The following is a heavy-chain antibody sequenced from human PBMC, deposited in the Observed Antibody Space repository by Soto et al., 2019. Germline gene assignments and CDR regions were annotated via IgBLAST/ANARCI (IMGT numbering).Heavy chain of an antibody. CDR3: ARAVAVPADFDV. V-gene: IGHV1-3*01. CDR1: GYTFTGYA. Sequence: ASVKVSCKASGYTFTGYAMHWVRQAPGQRLEWMGWINAGNGNTKYSQKFQGRVTITRDTSASTAYMELSSLRSEDTAVYDCARAVAVPADFDVWGQRTLDTVSS. D-gene: IGHD6-19*01. J-gene: IGHJ4*02. CDR2: INAGNGNT.